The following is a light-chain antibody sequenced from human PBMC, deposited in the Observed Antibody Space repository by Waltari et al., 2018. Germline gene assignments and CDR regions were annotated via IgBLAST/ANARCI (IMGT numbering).Light chain of an antibody. Sequence: SFELIQPPSESVSPGQTASVSRSGGKLGDKYVYWYQQKPGQSPMLVMFQDNKRPSGIPERFSGTNSGNTATLTISETHAIDEADYYCQAWDSNVAVFGRGTKVTVL. V-gene: IGLV3-1*01. J-gene: IGLJ3*02. CDR1: KLGDKY. CDR2: QDN. CDR3: QAWDSNVAV.